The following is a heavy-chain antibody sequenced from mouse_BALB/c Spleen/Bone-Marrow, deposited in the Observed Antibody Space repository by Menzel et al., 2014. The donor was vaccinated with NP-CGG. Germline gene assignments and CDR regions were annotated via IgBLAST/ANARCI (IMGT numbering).Heavy chain of an antibody. CDR2: IWRGGST. D-gene: IGHD2-1*01. Sequence: VQLQQSGPSLVQPSQSLSITCTVSGFSLTSYGVHWVRQSPGKGLEWLGVIWRGGSTDYNAAFMSRLSITKDNSKSXVFFKMNSLQADDTAIHYCAKRGNYGYFDYWGQGTTLTVSS. J-gene: IGHJ2*01. CDR3: AKRGNYGYFDY. V-gene: IGHV2-5-1*01. CDR1: GFSLTSYG.